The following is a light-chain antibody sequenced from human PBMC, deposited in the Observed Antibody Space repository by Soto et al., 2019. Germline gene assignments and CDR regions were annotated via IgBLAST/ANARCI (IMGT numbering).Light chain of an antibody. CDR2: AAS. CDR3: QQYNSYPLT. V-gene: IGKV1-27*01. J-gene: IGKJ4*01. CDR1: QGISTC. Sequence: DIRMTQSASSLSASVGDRVTITCRASQGISTCLAWYQQEPGKAPKLLIYAASSLQSGVPSRFSGSGSGTDFTLTISSLQPEDSATYYCQQYNSYPLTFGGGTKVDIK.